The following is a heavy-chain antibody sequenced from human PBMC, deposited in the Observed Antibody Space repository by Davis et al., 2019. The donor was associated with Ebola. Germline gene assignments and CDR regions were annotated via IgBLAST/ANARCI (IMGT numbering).Heavy chain of an antibody. CDR3: ARCEENPDTTMVSCFDY. J-gene: IGHJ4*02. CDR1: GYTFTSYA. Sequence: ASVKVSCKASGYTFTSYAMNWVRQAPGQGLEWMGWINTNTGNPTYAQGFTGRFVFSLDSSVSTAYLQISSLKAEDTAVYYCARCEENPDTTMVSCFDYWGQGTLVTVSS. D-gene: IGHD5-18*01. V-gene: IGHV7-4-1*02. CDR2: INTNTGNP.